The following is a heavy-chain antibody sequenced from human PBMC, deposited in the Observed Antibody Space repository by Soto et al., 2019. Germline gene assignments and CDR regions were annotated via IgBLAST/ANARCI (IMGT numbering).Heavy chain of an antibody. D-gene: IGHD3-10*01. V-gene: IGHV3-33*01. CDR3: ARESLPFFYYMDV. CDR1: GFTFSSYG. Sequence: GGSLRLSCAASGFTFSSYGMHWVRQAPGKGLEWVAIIWYDESNKFYADSVKGRFTISRDISKNTLYLQMNSLRSEDTAVYYCARESLPFFYYMDVWGRGTTVTVSS. CDR2: IWYDESNK. J-gene: IGHJ6*03.